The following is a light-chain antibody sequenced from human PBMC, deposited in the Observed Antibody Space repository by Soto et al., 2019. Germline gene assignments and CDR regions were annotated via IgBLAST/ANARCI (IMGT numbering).Light chain of an antibody. J-gene: IGKJ1*01. CDR1: QSVSSSY. Sequence: EIVLTQSPGTLSSSPGERATLSCRASQSVSSSYLAWYQQKPGQAPRLLMYGASSRATGIPDRFSGSGSGTDFTLTISRLEPEDFAVYYCQQYSSSPQTFGQGTKLEIK. V-gene: IGKV3-20*01. CDR2: GAS. CDR3: QQYSSSPQT.